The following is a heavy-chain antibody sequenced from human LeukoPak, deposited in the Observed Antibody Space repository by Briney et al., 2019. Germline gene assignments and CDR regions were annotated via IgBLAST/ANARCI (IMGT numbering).Heavy chain of an antibody. V-gene: IGHV3-23*01. J-gene: IGHJ4*02. CDR3: ARAYCSGGSCYFDY. Sequence: GGSLRLSCAASGFTFITYAMSWVRQAPGKGLEWVSAISGTGGSTYYADSVRGRFTISRDNSKNTLYLQMNSLRAEDTAVYYCARAYCSGGSCYFDYWGQGTLVTVSS. D-gene: IGHD2-15*01. CDR1: GFTFITYA. CDR2: ISGTGGST.